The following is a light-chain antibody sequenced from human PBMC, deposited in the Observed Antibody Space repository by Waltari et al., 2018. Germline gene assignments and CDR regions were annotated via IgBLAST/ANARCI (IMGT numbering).Light chain of an antibody. CDR1: QSVSSN. J-gene: IGKJ4*01. V-gene: IGKV3-15*01. CDR3: QQYNNWPPLT. Sequence: EIVMTQSPAPLSVSPGERATLPCRASQSVSSNFAWYQQKPGQAPRLHIYGASTRATGIPARFSGSGSGTEFTLTISSLQSEDFAVYYCQQYNNWPPLTFGGGTKVEIK. CDR2: GAS.